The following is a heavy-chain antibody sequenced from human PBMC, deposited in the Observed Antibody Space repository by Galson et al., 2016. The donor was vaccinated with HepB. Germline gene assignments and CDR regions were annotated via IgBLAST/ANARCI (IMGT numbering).Heavy chain of an antibody. CDR3: ARAARLYGVWRTHGLDA. CDR1: GDSVSSSYAA. Sequence: CAISGDSVSSSYAAWNWIRQSPSRGLEWLGRTYFTSRWYTDHAESVKGRIDISPDTSKNQFSLLVNSVTPEDTAVYYCARAARLYGVWRTHGLDAWGQGTTVTVSS. CDR2: TYFTSRWYT. V-gene: IGHV6-1*01. D-gene: IGHD5/OR15-5a*01. J-gene: IGHJ6*02.